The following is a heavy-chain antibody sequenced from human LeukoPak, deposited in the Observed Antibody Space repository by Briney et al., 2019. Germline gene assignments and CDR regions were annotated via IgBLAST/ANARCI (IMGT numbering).Heavy chain of an antibody. CDR2: IYHSGST. D-gene: IGHD2-2*01. Sequence: PSETLSLTCTVSGYSISSGYYWGWIRQPPGKGLEWIGSIYHSGSTYYNPSLKSRVTISVDTSKNQFSLKLSSVTAADTAVYYCARAVTSVALYCSSTSCLYPGAFDIWGQGTMVTVSS. CDR3: ARAVTSVALYCSSTSCLYPGAFDI. V-gene: IGHV4-38-2*02. J-gene: IGHJ3*02. CDR1: GYSISSGYY.